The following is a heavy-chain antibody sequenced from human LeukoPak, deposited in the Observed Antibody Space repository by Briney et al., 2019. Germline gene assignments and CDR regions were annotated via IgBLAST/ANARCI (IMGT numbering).Heavy chain of an antibody. J-gene: IGHJ4*02. CDR2: IYPDDSDT. CDR1: GYSFTSYW. CDR3: ARRSIAAAGTFDY. Sequence: GESLKISCKGSGYSFTSYWIGWVRQVPGKGLEWMGIIYPDDSDTTYGPSFQGQVTISADKSISTAYLQWSTLKASDTAIYYCARRSIAAAGTFDYWGQGTLVTVSS. D-gene: IGHD6-13*01. V-gene: IGHV5-51*01.